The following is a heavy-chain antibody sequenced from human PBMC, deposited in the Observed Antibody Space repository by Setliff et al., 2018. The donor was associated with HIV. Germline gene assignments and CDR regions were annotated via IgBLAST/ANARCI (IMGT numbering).Heavy chain of an antibody. CDR2: ISSSGNTI. CDR1: GFSINNYD. Sequence: QPGGSLRLSCVASGFSINNYDMNWVRQAPGRGLEWISHISSSGNTIYYADSVRGRFTISRDNAKNSLYLQMIGLRAEDTAVYYCARLWGFAADVFDIWGQGTMVTVSS. J-gene: IGHJ3*02. D-gene: IGHD3-16*01. CDR3: ARLWGFAADVFDI. V-gene: IGHV3-48*03.